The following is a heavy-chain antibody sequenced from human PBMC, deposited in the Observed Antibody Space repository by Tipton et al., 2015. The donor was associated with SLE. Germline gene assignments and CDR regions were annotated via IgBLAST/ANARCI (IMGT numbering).Heavy chain of an antibody. J-gene: IGHJ4*02. CDR1: GFTFSSYG. V-gene: IGHV3-33*01. Sequence: SLRLSCAASGFTFSSYGMHWVRQAPGKGLEWVAVIWYDGSNKYYGDSVKGRFAVSRDSSENTLSLQMNSLRAEDTAVYYCARDLRSSAFCGGDCHSRLVYWGQGTLVTVTS. CDR2: IWYDGSNK. CDR3: ARDLRSSAFCGGDCHSRLVY. D-gene: IGHD2-21*01.